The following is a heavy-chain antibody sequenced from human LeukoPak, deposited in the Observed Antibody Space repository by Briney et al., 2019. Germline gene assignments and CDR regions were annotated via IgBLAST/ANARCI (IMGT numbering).Heavy chain of an antibody. CDR3: ARGPYYYDSSGPIYYMDV. J-gene: IGHJ6*03. Sequence: GGSLRLSCAASGFTFSSCSMTWVRQAPGKGPESVSSISSSSTYIYDADSVKGRFTVSRDNAKNSLYLQMNGLRAEDTAVYYCARGPYYYDSSGPIYYMDVWGKGTTVTVSS. V-gene: IGHV3-21*01. D-gene: IGHD3-22*01. CDR2: ISSSSTYI. CDR1: GFTFSSCS.